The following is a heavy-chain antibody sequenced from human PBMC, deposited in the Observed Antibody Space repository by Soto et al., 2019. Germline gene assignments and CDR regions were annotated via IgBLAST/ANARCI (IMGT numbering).Heavy chain of an antibody. CDR2: ISYDGSNK. CDR1: GFTFSSYG. CDR3: AKELGVVAVSVFDS. Sequence: QVQLVESGGGVVQPGRSLRLSCAASGFTFSSYGMHWVRQAPGKGLEWVAVISYDGSNKYYADSVKGRFTISRDNSKNTLYLQMNSLRAEDTAVYYCAKELGVVAVSVFDSWGQGTLVTVSS. V-gene: IGHV3-30*18. J-gene: IGHJ4*02. D-gene: IGHD2-15*01.